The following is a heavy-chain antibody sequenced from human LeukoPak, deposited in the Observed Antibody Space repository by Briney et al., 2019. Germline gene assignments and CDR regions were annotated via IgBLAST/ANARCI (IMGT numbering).Heavy chain of an antibody. D-gene: IGHD4-23*01. Sequence: GESLKISCKGSGYSFTSYWIGWVRQIPGKGLEWMGIIYPGDSDTRYSPSFQGQVTISADKSISTAYLQWSSLKASDTAMYYCARGLLFDYGGNWFDPWGQGTLVTVSS. CDR2: IYPGDSDT. V-gene: IGHV5-51*01. CDR3: ARGLLFDYGGNWFDP. J-gene: IGHJ5*02. CDR1: GYSFTSYW.